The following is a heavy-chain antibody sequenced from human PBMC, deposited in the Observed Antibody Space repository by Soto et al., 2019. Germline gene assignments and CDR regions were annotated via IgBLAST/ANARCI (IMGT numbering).Heavy chain of an antibody. D-gene: IGHD1-26*01. V-gene: IGHV1-3*01. CDR2: INPASGHT. CDR1: GYTFTTYA. CDR3: GRSVVGATGEILYNAMDV. J-gene: IGHJ6*01. Sequence: QVQLVQSGAEVKKPGASVKVSCKASGYTFTTYALHWVRQAPGQRPEWMGWINPASGHTKYSKRFQDRVTITRDTSASTGYMELSSLRSEDTAVYYCGRSVVGATGEILYNAMDV.